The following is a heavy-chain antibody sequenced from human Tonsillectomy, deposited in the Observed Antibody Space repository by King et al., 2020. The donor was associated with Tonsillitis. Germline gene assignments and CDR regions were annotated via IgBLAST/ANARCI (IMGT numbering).Heavy chain of an antibody. CDR2: IYNSGTT. CDR1: GGSISSGNYY. CDR3: ARDRGLDFWVGYNHHDAFDI. D-gene: IGHD3-3*01. J-gene: IGHJ3*02. Sequence: QLQESGPGLVKPSQTLSLTCTVSGGSISSGNYYWNWIRQHPGKGLEWIGYIYNSGTTYYNPSLKSRVTISVDTSKNHFSLQLSSVTAADTAVYYCARDRGLDFWVGYNHHDAFDIWGQGTMVTVSS. V-gene: IGHV4-31*03.